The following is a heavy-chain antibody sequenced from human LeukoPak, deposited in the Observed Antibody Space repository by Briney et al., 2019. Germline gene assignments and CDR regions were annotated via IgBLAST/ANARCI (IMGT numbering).Heavy chain of an antibody. V-gene: IGHV1-69*05. CDR1: GGTFSRYA. D-gene: IGHD1-7*01. CDR2: IIPIFGTA. CDR3: ASGDYNWNSRGGDYYYYYMDV. Sequence: SVKVSCKASGGTFSRYAISWVRQARGQGLEWMGGIIPIFGTANYAQKFQGRVTNTTHESTSTAYMELSSMRSEDTAVYYCASGDYNWNSRGGDYYYYYMDVWGKGTTVTVSS. J-gene: IGHJ6*03.